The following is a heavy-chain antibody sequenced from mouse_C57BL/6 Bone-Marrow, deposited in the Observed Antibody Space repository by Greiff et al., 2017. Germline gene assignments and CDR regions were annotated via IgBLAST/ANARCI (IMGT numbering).Heavy chain of an antibody. CDR2: ISSGGSYT. V-gene: IGHV5-6*01. D-gene: IGHD2-1*01. CDR3: AREGKGHRMDY. J-gene: IGHJ4*01. CDR1: GFTFSSYG. Sequence: EVHLVESGGDLVKPGGSLKLSCAASGFTFSSYGMSWVRQTPDKRLEWVATISSGGSYTYYPDSVKGRFTISRDNAKNTLYLQMSSLKSEDTAMYYCAREGKGHRMDYWGQGTSVTVSS.